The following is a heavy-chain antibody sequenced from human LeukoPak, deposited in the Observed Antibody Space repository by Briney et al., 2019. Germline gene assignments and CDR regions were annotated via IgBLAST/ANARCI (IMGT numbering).Heavy chain of an antibody. V-gene: IGHV4-31*03. CDR2: IYYSGST. Sequence: PSETLSLTCTVSGGSISSGGYYWSWIRQHPGKGLEWIGYIYYSGSTYYNPSLKSRVTISVDTSKNQFSLKLSSVTAADTAVYYCARGPWTTVTSFDYWGQGTLVTVSS. D-gene: IGHD4-17*01. CDR3: ARGPWTTVTSFDY. J-gene: IGHJ4*02. CDR1: GGSISSGGYY.